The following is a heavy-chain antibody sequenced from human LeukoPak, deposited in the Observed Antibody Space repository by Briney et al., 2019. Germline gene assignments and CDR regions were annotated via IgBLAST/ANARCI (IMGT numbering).Heavy chain of an antibody. J-gene: IGHJ6*03. CDR1: GGSISSHY. CDR3: ARGPGRTARTGTTSFASRYYYYYMDV. Sequence: SETLSLTCTVSGGSISSHYWSWIRQPPGKGLEWIGYIYYSGSTNYNPSLKSRVTISVDTSKNQFSLKLSSVTAADTAVYYCARGPGRTARTGTTSFASRYYYYYMDVWGKGTTVTVSS. D-gene: IGHD1-7*01. CDR2: IYYSGST. V-gene: IGHV4-59*11.